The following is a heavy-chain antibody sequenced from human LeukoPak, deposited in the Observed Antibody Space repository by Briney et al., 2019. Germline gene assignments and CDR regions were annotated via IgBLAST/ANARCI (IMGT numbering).Heavy chain of an antibody. V-gene: IGHV1-69*06. Sequence: SVKVSCKASGYTFTSYGISWVRQAPGQGLEWMGGIIPIFGTANYAQKFQGRVTITADKSTSTAYMELSSLRSEDTAVYYCARDLSYSTRGAFDIWGQGTMVTVSS. CDR3: ARDLSYSTRGAFDI. J-gene: IGHJ3*02. CDR1: GYTFTSYG. D-gene: IGHD4-11*01. CDR2: IIPIFGTA.